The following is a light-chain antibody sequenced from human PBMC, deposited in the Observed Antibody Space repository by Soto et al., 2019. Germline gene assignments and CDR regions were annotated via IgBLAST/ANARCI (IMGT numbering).Light chain of an antibody. CDR3: ETWDSNTRV. CDR2: VEGSGSY. CDR1: SGHSSHI. J-gene: IGLJ3*02. Sequence: QPVLTQSSSASASLGSSVKLTCTLSSGHSSHIIAWHQQQPGKAPRYLMKVEGSGSYNKGSGVPDRFSGSSSGADRYLTISNLHFEDEADYYCETWDSNTRVFGGGTKLTVL. V-gene: IGLV4-60*02.